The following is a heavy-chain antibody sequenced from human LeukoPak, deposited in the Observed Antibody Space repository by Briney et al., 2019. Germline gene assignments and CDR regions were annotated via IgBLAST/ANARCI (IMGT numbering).Heavy chain of an antibody. CDR1: GYTFTGYY. CDR3: ARVVRIAAGFDP. V-gene: IGHV1-2*02. D-gene: IGHD6-25*01. J-gene: IGHJ5*02. CDR2: INPNSGGT. Sequence: GASVKVSCKASGYTFTGYYMHWVRQAPGRGLEWMGWINPNSGGTNYAQKFQGRVTMTRDTSISTAYMELSRLRSDDTAVYYRARVVRIAAGFDPWGQGTLVTVSS.